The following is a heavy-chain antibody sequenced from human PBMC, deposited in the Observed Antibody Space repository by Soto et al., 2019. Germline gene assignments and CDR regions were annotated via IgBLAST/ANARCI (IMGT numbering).Heavy chain of an antibody. V-gene: IGHV3-13*05. CDR2: ISAAGDP. CDR1: GFTFRNYD. CDR3: ARTDRDFYGLDV. Sequence: EVQLVESGGGLVQPGGSLRLSCEASGFTFRNYDMHRVGQGTGKGLEWVSGISAAGDPDYADSVEGRFTISGEDAQNSFFLQMNSLRVGDTAVYYCARTDRDFYGLDVWGQGTTVIVSS. J-gene: IGHJ6*02.